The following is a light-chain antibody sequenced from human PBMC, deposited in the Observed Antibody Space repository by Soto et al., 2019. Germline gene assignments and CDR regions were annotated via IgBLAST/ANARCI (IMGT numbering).Light chain of an antibody. J-gene: IGKJ1*01. Sequence: EVVLTQSPGTLSLSPGERATLSCGASQSVGSSYLAWYQQKPGQAPRLLIYGASTRATGIPDRFIGSGSGTEYTLTISSLEPEDFAVYDCQQYINSPWTFGQGTKVLIK. V-gene: IGKV3-20*01. CDR3: QQYINSPWT. CDR2: GAS. CDR1: QSVGSSY.